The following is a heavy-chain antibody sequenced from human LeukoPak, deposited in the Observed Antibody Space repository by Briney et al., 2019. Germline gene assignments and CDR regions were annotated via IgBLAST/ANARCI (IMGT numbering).Heavy chain of an antibody. CDR2: IYTSGST. D-gene: IGHD5-24*01. CDR1: GGSISSGSYY. V-gene: IGHV4-61*02. J-gene: IGHJ4*02. CDR3: AAGWLQLPHYFDY. Sequence: SQTLSLTCTVSGGSISSGSYYWRWIRQPAGKGLEWIGRIYTSGSTYCNPSLKSRITISVDTSKNQFSLKLSSVTAADTAVYYCAAGWLQLPHYFDYWGQGSLVTVSS.